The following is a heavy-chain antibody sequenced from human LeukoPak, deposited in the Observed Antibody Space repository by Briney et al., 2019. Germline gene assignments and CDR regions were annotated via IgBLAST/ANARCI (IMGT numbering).Heavy chain of an antibody. Sequence: KPGGSLRLSCAASGFTFSSSTMNWVRQAPGKGLEWVSSISSTSTSINYADSVRGRFTISRDNAKNTLYLQMSSLRAEDTAVYYCVRGGFDIWGQGTMITVSS. J-gene: IGHJ3*02. V-gene: IGHV3-21*01. CDR3: VRGGFDI. CDR2: ISSTSTSI. CDR1: GFTFSSST.